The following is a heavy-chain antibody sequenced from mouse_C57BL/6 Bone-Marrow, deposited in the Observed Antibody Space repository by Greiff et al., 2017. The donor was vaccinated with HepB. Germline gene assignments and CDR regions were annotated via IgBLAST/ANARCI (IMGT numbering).Heavy chain of an antibody. J-gene: IGHJ1*03. V-gene: IGHV5-9-1*02. CDR2: ISSGGDYI. CDR3: TRVDGSSSRYFDV. CDR1: GFTFSSYA. Sequence: EVQLVESGEGLVKPGGSLKLSCAASGFTFSSYAMSWVRQTPEKRLEWVAYISSGGDYIYYADTVKGRFTISRDNARNTLYLQMSSLKSEDTAMYYCTRVDGSSSRYFDVWGTGTTVTVSS. D-gene: IGHD1-1*01.